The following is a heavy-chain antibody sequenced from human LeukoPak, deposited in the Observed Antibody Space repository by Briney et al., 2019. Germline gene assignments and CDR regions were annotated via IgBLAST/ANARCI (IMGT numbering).Heavy chain of an antibody. J-gene: IGHJ4*02. CDR3: ARISSSSFHFDY. CDR2: IDWDDDK. D-gene: IGHD2-2*01. V-gene: IGHV2-70*04. CDR1: GFSLRTTEMR. Sequence: SGPTLVNPTQTLTLTCSFSGFSLRTTEMRVNWIRQAPGKALEWLARIDWDDDKFYSTSLKTRLTISKDTSKNQVVLTMTNMGPVDTGTYYCARISSSSFHFDYWGRGTLVTVSS.